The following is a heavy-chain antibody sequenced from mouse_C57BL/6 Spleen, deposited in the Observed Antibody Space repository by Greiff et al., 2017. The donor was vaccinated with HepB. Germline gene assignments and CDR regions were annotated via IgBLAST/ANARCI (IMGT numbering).Heavy chain of an antibody. CDR3: ARYPYYDGGSYYFDY. CDR1: GFTFTDYY. Sequence: EVKLVESGGGLVQPGGSLTLSCAASGFTFTDYYMSWVRQPPGKELEWMGFIRTKANGYTTEYSASVKGRFTISRDNSQSILYLQMNALRAEDSATYYCARYPYYDGGSYYFDYWGQGTTLTVSS. V-gene: IGHV7-3*01. D-gene: IGHD1-1*01. J-gene: IGHJ2*01. CDR2: IRTKANGYTT.